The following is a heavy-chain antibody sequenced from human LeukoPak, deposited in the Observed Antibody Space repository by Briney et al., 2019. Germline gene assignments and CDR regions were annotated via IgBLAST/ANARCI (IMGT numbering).Heavy chain of an antibody. D-gene: IGHD6-25*01. V-gene: IGHV3-23*01. CDR2: ISAGGSNT. CDR3: AKGGYSIAAYYYYYYMDV. Sequence: GGSLRLSCAASGFTFSSYGMSWGRQAPGKGLEWVSGISAGGSNTYYADSVMGRFTISRDNSKNTLYLQMNSLRAEDTAVYYCAKGGYSIAAYYYYYYMDVWGKGTTVTVSS. J-gene: IGHJ6*03. CDR1: GFTFSSYG.